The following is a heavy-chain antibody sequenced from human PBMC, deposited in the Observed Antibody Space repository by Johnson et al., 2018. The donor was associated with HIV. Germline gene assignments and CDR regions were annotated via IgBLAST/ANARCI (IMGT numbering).Heavy chain of an antibody. CDR3: ARDLDTAMVTCAFDI. J-gene: IGHJ3*02. CDR2: LSWNGGTI. D-gene: IGHD5-18*01. Sequence: VQLVESGGGLVQPGRSLKLSCAASGFTFDDYAMHWVRQIPGKGLEWISGLSWNGGTIGYADSVKGRFTISRDNAKSSLYLQMDSLRPEDTAFYFCARDLDTAMVTCAFDIWGQGTMVTVSS. CDR1: GFTFDDYA. V-gene: IGHV3-9*01.